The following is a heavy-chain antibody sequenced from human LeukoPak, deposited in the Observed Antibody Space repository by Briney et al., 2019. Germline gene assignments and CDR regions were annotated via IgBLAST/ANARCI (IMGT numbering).Heavy chain of an antibody. CDR1: GGSISSYY. V-gene: IGHV4-59*01. Sequence: SETLSLTCTVSGGSISSYYWSWIRQPPGKGLEWIGYIYYSGSTNYNPSLKSRVTISVDTSKNQFSLKLSSVTAADTAVYYCARSGNQRYYYYGMDVWGQGTTVTVSS. CDR2: IYYSGST. CDR3: ARSGNQRYYYYGMDV. J-gene: IGHJ6*02. D-gene: IGHD1-26*01.